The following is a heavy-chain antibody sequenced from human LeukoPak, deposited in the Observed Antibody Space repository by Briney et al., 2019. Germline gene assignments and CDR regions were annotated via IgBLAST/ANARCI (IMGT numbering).Heavy chain of an antibody. CDR1: GGSFSGYY. CDR2: INHSGST. V-gene: IGHV4-34*01. CDR3: AGKKYYYDSSGLVDY. D-gene: IGHD3-22*01. Sequence: PSETLSLTCAVYGGSFSGYYWSWIRQPPGKGLEWIGEINHSGSTNYNPSLKSRVTISVDTSKNQFSLKLSSVTAADTAVYYCAGKKYYYDSSGLVDYWGQGTLVTVSS. J-gene: IGHJ4*02.